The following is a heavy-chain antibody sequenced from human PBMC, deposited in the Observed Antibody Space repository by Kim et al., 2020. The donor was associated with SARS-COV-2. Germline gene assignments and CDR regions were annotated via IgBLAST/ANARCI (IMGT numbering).Heavy chain of an antibody. V-gene: IGHV4-31*02. J-gene: IGHJ3*02. Sequence: SLKSRVTISVDTSKNQFSLKLSSVTAADPAVYYCARATFYDFWSGNAFDIWGQGTMVTVSS. CDR3: ARATFYDFWSGNAFDI. D-gene: IGHD3-3*01.